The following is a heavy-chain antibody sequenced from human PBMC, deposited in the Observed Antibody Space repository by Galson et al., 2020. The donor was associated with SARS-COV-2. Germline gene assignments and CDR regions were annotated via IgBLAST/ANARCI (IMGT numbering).Heavy chain of an antibody. CDR3: AKAHPDVWGSYRPIHFDY. J-gene: IGHJ4*02. D-gene: IGHD3-16*02. V-gene: IGHV3-23*01. CDR2: ISGSGGST. Sequence: GGSLRLSCAASGFTFSSYAMSWVRQAPGKGLEWVSAISGSGGSTYYADSVKGRFTISRDNSKNTLYLQMNSLRAEDTAVYYCAKAHPDVWGSYRPIHFDYWGQGTLVTVSS. CDR1: GFTFSSYA.